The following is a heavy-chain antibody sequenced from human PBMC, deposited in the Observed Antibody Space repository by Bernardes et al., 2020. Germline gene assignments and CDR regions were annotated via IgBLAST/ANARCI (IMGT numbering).Heavy chain of an antibody. V-gene: IGHV1-24*01. D-gene: IGHD3-10*01. CDR2: FDPEDGET. J-gene: IGHJ5*02. CDR3: ATLYYYGTGSYPNNWFDP. CDR1: GYSLTALS. Sequence: ASVKVSCKVSGYSLTALSMHWVRQAPGKGLEWMGGFDPEDGETIYVQKFQGRVTMTEDRSTDTAYMELSSLRSEDTAVYYCATLYYYGTGSYPNNWFDPWGQGTLVTVSS.